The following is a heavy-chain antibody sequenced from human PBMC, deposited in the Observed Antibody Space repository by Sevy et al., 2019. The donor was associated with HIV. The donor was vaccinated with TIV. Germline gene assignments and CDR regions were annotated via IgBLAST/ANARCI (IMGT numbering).Heavy chain of an antibody. J-gene: IGHJ3*02. CDR1: GGTFSSYA. V-gene: IGHV1-69*13. Sequence: ASVKVSCKASGGTFSSYAISWVRQAPGQGLEWMGGVIPIFGTANYAQKFQGRVTITADESTSTAYMELSSLRSEDTAVYYCARDLKSGGATHPDAFDIWGQGTMVTVSS. CDR3: ARDLKSGGATHPDAFDI. D-gene: IGHD3-16*01. CDR2: VIPIFGTA.